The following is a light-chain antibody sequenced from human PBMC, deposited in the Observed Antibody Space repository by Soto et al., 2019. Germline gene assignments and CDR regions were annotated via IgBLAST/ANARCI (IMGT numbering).Light chain of an antibody. Sequence: SVLTQSPATLYLSTGERATLSCRASQSVSSSLAWYQQKPGQAPRLLIYDASNRATGIPARFSGIVSGTEFSLPISSLEPEDFAVYYGQQRYNWPTITFCQGTRLEIK. CDR2: DAS. J-gene: IGKJ5*01. CDR3: QQRYNWPTIT. CDR1: QSVSSS. V-gene: IGKV3-11*01.